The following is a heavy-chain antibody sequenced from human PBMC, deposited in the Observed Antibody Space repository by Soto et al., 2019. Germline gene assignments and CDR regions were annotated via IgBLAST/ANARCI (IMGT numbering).Heavy chain of an antibody. CDR3: ARDSPNYDFWSGYGPLHYYGMDV. Sequence: LSLTCTVSGGSISSYYWSWIRQPPGKGLEWIGYIYYSGSTNYNPSLKSRVTISVDTSKNQFSLKLSSVTAADTAVYYCARDSPNYDFWSGYGPLHYYGMDVWGQGTTVTVSS. V-gene: IGHV4-59*01. D-gene: IGHD3-3*01. CDR1: GGSISSYY. J-gene: IGHJ6*02. CDR2: IYYSGST.